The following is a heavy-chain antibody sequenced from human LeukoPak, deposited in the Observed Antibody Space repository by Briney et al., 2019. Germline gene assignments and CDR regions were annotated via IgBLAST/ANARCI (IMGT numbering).Heavy chain of an antibody. D-gene: IGHD2-2*01. V-gene: IGHV3-9*01. J-gene: IGHJ4*02. CDR1: GFTFDDYA. CDR3: ARDSLALDCSSTSCYSSGFDY. CDR2: ISWNSGSI. Sequence: SLRLSCAASGFTFDDYAMHWVRQAPGKGLEWVSGISWNSGSIGYADSVKGRFTISRDNAKNSLYLQMNSLRAEDTAVYYCARDSLALDCSSTSCYSSGFDYWGQGTLVTVSS.